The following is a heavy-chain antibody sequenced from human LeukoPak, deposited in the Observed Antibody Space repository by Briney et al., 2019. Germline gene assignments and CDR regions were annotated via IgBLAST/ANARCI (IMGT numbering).Heavy chain of an antibody. V-gene: IGHV1-18*01. CDR2: ISAYNGNT. CDR3: ARVPFCSSTSCEGFDWFDP. J-gene: IGHJ5*02. D-gene: IGHD2-2*01. Sequence: ASVKVSCKASGYTFTSYGISWVRQAPGQGLEWMGWISAYNGNTNYAQKLQGRVTMTTDTSTSTAYMELRSLRSDDTAVYYCARVPFCSSTSCEGFDWFDPWGQGTLVTVSS. CDR1: GYTFTSYG.